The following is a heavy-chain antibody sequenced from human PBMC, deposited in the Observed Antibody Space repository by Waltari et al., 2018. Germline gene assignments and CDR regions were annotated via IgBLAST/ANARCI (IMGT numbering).Heavy chain of an antibody. J-gene: IGHJ4*02. D-gene: IGHD1-20*01. CDR2: IYHSGIT. CDR1: GYSISSGYY. V-gene: IGHV4-38-2*02. CDR3: ARDTPAPRITGATSVDY. Sequence: QVQLQESGPGLVKPSETLSLTCSVSGYSISSGYYWGWIRPPPGKGLEWIGSIYHSGITFYNPSLKSRVTIPVDTSKNQFSLKLSSVTAADTAVYYCARDTPAPRITGATSVDYWGQGTLVTVSS.